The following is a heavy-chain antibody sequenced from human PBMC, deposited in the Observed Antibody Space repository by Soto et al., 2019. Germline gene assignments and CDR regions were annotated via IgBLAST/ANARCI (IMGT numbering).Heavy chain of an antibody. V-gene: IGHV4-39*01. Sequence: QLQLRESGPGLVKPSETLSLTCSVSGVSISSSSFNWDWIRQPPGKGLEWIGTIYYDGSTDYNPSLKRRAIISVDTSKNEFALKLTSVTAADTAVDYCARFFGNAFDIWGHGTVVTVS. D-gene: IGHD3-16*01. J-gene: IGHJ3*02. CDR1: GVSISSSSFN. CDR3: ARFFGNAFDI. CDR2: IYYDGST.